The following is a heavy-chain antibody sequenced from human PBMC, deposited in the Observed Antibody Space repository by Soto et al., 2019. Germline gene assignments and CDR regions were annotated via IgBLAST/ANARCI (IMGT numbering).Heavy chain of an antibody. V-gene: IGHV3-74*01. CDR2: ISSDGTTT. J-gene: IGHJ1*01. D-gene: IGHD2-8*01. Sequence: EVQLVQSGGGLAQPGKSLRLSCAASGFTFRKFWMHWVRQVPGKGPVWVSYISSDGTTTDYADSVKGRFTISSDNAKDTLYLHMDSLRAEDTAVYYCAIQDCTNDVWLEAAVTVGGALESWGQGTLVTVSS. CDR1: GFTFRKFW. CDR3: AIQDCTNDVWLEAAVTVGGALES.